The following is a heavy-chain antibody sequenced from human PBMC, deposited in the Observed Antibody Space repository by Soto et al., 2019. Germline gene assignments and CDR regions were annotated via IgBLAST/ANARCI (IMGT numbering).Heavy chain of an antibody. CDR1: GYIFTGYF. J-gene: IGHJ4*03. V-gene: IGHV1-2*06. D-gene: IGHD2-15*01. CDR3: VRSGYCSNSLEF. CDR2: ITPNSGDT. Sequence: ASVKVACKASGYIFTGYFIHWVRQTPGQGLQWMGRITPNSGDTKYGQTFQGRITLTRDTSTSTAYMELAGLTSNDTALYYCVRSGYCSNSLEFWGQGTLVTVSS.